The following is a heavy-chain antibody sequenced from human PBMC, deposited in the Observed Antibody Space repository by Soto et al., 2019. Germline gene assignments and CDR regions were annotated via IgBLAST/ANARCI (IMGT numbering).Heavy chain of an antibody. CDR1: GFTFSSYA. D-gene: IGHD2-2*01. Sequence: GGSLRLSCAASGFTFSSYAMSWVRQAPGKGLEWVSAISGSGGSTYYADSVKGRFTISRDNSKNTLYLQMNSLRAEDTAVYYCAKFYKACSSTSCYDSWFDPWGQGTLVTVSP. J-gene: IGHJ5*02. V-gene: IGHV3-23*01. CDR2: ISGSGGST. CDR3: AKFYKACSSTSCYDSWFDP.